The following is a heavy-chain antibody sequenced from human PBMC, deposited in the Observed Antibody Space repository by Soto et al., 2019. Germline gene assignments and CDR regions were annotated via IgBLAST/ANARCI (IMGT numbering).Heavy chain of an antibody. D-gene: IGHD1-26*01. CDR3: ASVGSYSEYFGMDV. V-gene: IGHV3-48*02. CDR1: GFTFSNYS. Sequence: PVVSLRLSCAAYGFTFSNYSMNWVRQAPGKGMEWVSYISSSSSTIYYADSVKGRFTISRDNAKNSLYLQMNSLRDEDTAVYYYASVGSYSEYFGMDVWGQGTTVTVYS. CDR2: ISSSSSTI. J-gene: IGHJ6*02.